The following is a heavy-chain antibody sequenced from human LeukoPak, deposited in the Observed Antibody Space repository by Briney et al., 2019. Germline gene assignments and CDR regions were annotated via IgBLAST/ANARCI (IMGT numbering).Heavy chain of an antibody. CDR1: GGSISGYY. CDR3: ARVTIFGVGRNGMDV. J-gene: IGHJ6*02. Sequence: SETLSLTCTVSGGSISGYYWSWIRQPPGKGLEWIGYIYYSGSTNYNPSLKSRVTISVDTSKNQFSLKLSSVIAADTAVYYCARVTIFGVGRNGMDVWGQGTTVTVSS. V-gene: IGHV4-59*01. D-gene: IGHD3-3*01. CDR2: IYYSGST.